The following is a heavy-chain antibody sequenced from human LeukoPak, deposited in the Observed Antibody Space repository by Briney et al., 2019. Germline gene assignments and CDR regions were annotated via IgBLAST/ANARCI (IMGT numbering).Heavy chain of an antibody. CDR1: GFTFSSHG. CDR2: ISYDGSNK. V-gene: IGHV3-30*18. Sequence: PGRSLRLSCAASGFTFSSHGMHWVRQAPGKGLEWVAVISYDGSNKYYADSVKGRFTISRDNSKNTLYLQMNSLRAEDTAVYYCAKGADYYGSGSYYPNFDYWGQGTLVTVSS. CDR3: AKGADYYGSGSYYPNFDY. D-gene: IGHD3-10*01. J-gene: IGHJ4*02.